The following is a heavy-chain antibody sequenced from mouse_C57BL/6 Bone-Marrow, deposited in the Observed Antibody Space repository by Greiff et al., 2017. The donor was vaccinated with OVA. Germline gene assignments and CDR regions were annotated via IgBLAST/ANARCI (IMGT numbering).Heavy chain of an antibody. CDR1: GYTFTSYW. J-gene: IGHJ2*01. V-gene: IGHV1-64*01. D-gene: IGHD3-2*02. Sequence: QVQLQQSGAELVKPGASVKLSCKASGYTFTSYWMHWVKQRPGQGLEWIGMIHPNSGSTNYNEKFKSKATLTVDKSSSTAYMQLSSLTSEDSAVYYCAKPPTAQATYGFDYWGQGTTLTVSS. CDR2: IHPNSGST. CDR3: AKPPTAQATYGFDY.